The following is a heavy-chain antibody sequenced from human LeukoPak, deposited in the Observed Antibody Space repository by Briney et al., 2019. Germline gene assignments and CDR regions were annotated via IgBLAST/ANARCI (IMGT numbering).Heavy chain of an antibody. CDR2: IYSGGST. CDR3: AKGSYSSGWYAYYFDY. V-gene: IGHV3-53*01. CDR1: GFTVSSNY. Sequence: PGGSLRLSCEASGFTVSSNYMSWVRQAPGKGLEWVSVIYSGGSTYYADSVKGRFTISRDNSKNTLYLQMNSLRAEDTAVYYCAKGSYSSGWYAYYFDYWGQGTLVTVSS. J-gene: IGHJ4*02. D-gene: IGHD6-19*01.